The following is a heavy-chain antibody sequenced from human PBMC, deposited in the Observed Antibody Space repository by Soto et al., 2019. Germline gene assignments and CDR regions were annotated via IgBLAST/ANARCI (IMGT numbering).Heavy chain of an antibody. Sequence: QVQLVQSGAEVKKPGASVKVSCKASGYTFTSYAMHWVRQAPGQRLEWMGWINAGNGNTKYSQKFQGRVTITRDTSASTAYMELSSRRSENTAVYYCARASKHWGVYYFDYWGQGTLVTVSS. V-gene: IGHV1-3*01. CDR3: ARASKHWGVYYFDY. D-gene: IGHD7-27*01. CDR1: GYTFTSYA. CDR2: INAGNGNT. J-gene: IGHJ4*02.